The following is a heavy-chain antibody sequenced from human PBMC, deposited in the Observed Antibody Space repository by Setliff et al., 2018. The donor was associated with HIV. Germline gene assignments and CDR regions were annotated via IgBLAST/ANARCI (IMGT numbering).Heavy chain of an antibody. D-gene: IGHD1-7*01. Sequence: ASVKVSCKTSGYTFTANYIHWVRQAPGQGLEWLGWINHNSGGANYAQNFQGRVTMTRDPSITTAYMELSSLIPDDTAMYYCAKVRYNWNYSAFDIWGQGTMVTVSS. CDR2: INHNSGGA. V-gene: IGHV1-2*02. CDR3: AKVRYNWNYSAFDI. CDR1: GYTFTANY. J-gene: IGHJ3*02.